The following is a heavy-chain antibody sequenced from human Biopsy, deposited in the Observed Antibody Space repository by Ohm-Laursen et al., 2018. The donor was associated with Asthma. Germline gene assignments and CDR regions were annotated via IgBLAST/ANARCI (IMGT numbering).Heavy chain of an antibody. V-gene: IGHV4-59*07. J-gene: IGHJ4*02. Sequence: SDTLSLTCTVSPGSINDYYWNWIRQFPGKGLEWIGYVHSTGSTRINPSLKSRLTISVDTSVDQVSLKLTSVTAADTAVYYCARATSTWSQSGPHYFDHWGQGTLVTVSS. D-gene: IGHD6-13*01. CDR3: ARATSTWSQSGPHYFDH. CDR1: PGSINDYY. CDR2: VHSTGST.